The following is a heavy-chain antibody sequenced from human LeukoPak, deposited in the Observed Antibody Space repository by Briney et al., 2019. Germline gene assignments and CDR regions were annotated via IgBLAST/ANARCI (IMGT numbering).Heavy chain of an antibody. J-gene: IGHJ4*02. CDR1: GFTFSNYA. CDR2: ISGSGGNT. CDR3: AKASNYYDSSGYYHFDY. V-gene: IGHV3-23*01. Sequence: GGSLRLSCAASGFTFSNYAMNWVRQAPGKGLEWVSGISGSGGNTYYADSVKGRFTISRDNSRNTLCLEMNSLRAEDTAVFYCAKASNYYDSSGYYHFDYWGQGTLVTVSS. D-gene: IGHD3-22*01.